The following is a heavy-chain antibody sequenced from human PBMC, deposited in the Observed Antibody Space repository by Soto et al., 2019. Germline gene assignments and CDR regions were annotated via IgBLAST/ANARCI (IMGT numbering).Heavy chain of an antibody. J-gene: IGHJ4*02. CDR1: GYSFTSYW. D-gene: IGHD4-17*01. CDR2: IDPSDSYT. Sequence: GESLKISCKGSGYSFTSYWISWVRQMPGKGLEWMGRIDPSDSYTNYSPSFQGHVTISADKSISTAYLQWSSLKASDTAMYYCARKGNTIRWSPVPTDYWGQGTLVTVSS. CDR3: ARKGNTIRWSPVPTDY. V-gene: IGHV5-10-1*01.